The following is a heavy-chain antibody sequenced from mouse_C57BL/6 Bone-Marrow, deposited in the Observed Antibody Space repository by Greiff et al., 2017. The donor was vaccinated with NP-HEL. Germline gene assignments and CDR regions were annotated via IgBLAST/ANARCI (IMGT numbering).Heavy chain of an antibody. CDR3: AAPHFDY. Sequence: EVQLQQSGPELVKPGASVKISCKASGYTFTDYYMNWVKQSHGKSLEWIGDINPNNGGTSYNQKFKGKATLTVDKSSSTAYMELRSLTSEDSAVYYCAAPHFDYWGQGTTLTVSS. CDR2: INPNNGGT. V-gene: IGHV1-26*01. CDR1: GYTFTDYY. J-gene: IGHJ2*01.